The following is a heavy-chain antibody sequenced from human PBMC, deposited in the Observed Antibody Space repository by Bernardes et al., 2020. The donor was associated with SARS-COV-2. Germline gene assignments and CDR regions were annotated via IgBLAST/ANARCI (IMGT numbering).Heavy chain of an antibody. CDR3: ARRVDGDEAGS. Sequence: GESLKISCKASGYSFTDYWIGWVRQMPGEGLEWMGIINPGDSDTTYSPSFQDQVTISADKSINTAYLQWGRLKASDSAMYYCARRVDGDEAGSWGQGTLVTVSS. CDR1: GYSFTDYW. J-gene: IGHJ5*02. V-gene: IGHV5-51*01. D-gene: IGHD3-10*01. CDR2: INPGDSDT.